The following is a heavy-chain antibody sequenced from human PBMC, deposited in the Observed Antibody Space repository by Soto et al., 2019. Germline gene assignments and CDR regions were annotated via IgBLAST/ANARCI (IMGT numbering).Heavy chain of an antibody. CDR2: IKSKTDGGTT. Sequence: PGGSLRLSCAASGFTFSNAWINWVRQAPGKGLEWVGRIKSKTDGGTTDYAEPVKGRFAISRDGSNNMVYLQMNSLKIEDTAVYYCTTDSYSTIIIVRFDYWGHGTLVTVSS. D-gene: IGHD3-22*01. CDR1: GFTFSNAW. CDR3: TTDSYSTIIIVRFDY. V-gene: IGHV3-15*07. J-gene: IGHJ4*01.